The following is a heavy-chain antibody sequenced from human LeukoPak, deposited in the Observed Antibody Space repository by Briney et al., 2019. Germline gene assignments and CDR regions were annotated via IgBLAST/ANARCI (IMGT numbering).Heavy chain of an antibody. CDR2: IYYSGST. CDR1: GGSISSYY. J-gene: IGHJ6*02. D-gene: IGHD6-13*01. CDR3: ARQEQQPYYYYGMDV. Sequence: SETLSHTCTVSGGSISSYYWSWIRQPPGKGLEWIGYIYYSGSTNYNPSLKSRVTISVDTSKNQFSLKLSSVTAADTAVYYCARQEQQPYYYYGMDVWGQGTTVTVSS. V-gene: IGHV4-59*08.